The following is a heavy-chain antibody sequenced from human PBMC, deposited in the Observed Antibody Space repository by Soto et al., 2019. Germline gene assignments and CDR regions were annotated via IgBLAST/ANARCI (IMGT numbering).Heavy chain of an antibody. Sequence: EVQLVESGGGLVKPGGSLRLSCGASGFTLSSYSMNWVRQAPGKGLEWVSYISFSSSDIYYADSVKGRFTISRDNAKNSLYLQMNSLRAEDTAVYYCARGDLWGYGLFDYWGQGTLVTVSS. CDR2: ISFSSSDI. V-gene: IGHV3-21*01. CDR1: GFTLSSYS. CDR3: ARGDLWGYGLFDY. J-gene: IGHJ4*02. D-gene: IGHD3-16*01.